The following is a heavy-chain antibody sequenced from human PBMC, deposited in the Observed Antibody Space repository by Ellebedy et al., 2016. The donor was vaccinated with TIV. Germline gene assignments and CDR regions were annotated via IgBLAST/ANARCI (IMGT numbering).Heavy chain of an antibody. CDR1: GGSISHYY. CDR3: ARSPLDAFDI. V-gene: IGHV4-59*01. CDR2: VFYTGST. J-gene: IGHJ3*02. Sequence: SETLSLTCSVSGGSISHYYWSWIRQPPGKGLEWIGYVFYTGSTNYNPSLKSRVTISLDTSKNHFSLRLSSVTAADTAVYYCARSPLDAFDIWGQGTMVTVSS.